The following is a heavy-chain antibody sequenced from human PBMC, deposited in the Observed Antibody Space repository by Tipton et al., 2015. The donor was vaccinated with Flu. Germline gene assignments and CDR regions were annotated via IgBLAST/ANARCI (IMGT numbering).Heavy chain of an antibody. CDR1: GFTFSSYW. V-gene: IGHV3-7*01. CDR3: ARGLITMVRGFPIPEGAFDI. J-gene: IGHJ3*02. D-gene: IGHD3-10*01. Sequence: GSLRLSCAASGFTFSSYWMSWVRQAPGKGLEWVANIKQDGGEKYYVDSVKGRFTISRDNAYNSLYLQMNSLRAEDTAVYYCARGLITMVRGFPIPEGAFDIWGQGTMVTVSS. CDR2: IKQDGGEK.